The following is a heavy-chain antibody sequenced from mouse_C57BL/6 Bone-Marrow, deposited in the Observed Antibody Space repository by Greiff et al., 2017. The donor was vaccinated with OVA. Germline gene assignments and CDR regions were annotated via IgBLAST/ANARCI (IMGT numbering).Heavy chain of an antibody. V-gene: IGHV5-6*01. CDR1: GFTFSSYG. D-gene: IGHD3-2*02. CDR3: ARRETAQATRYFDY. CDR2: ISSGGSYT. Sequence: VQLKQSGGDLVKPGGSLKLSCAASGFTFSSYGMSWVRQTPDKRLEWVATISSGGSYTYYPDSVKGRFTISRDNAKNTLYLQMSSLKSEDTAMYYCARRETAQATRYFDYWGQGTTLTVSS. J-gene: IGHJ2*01.